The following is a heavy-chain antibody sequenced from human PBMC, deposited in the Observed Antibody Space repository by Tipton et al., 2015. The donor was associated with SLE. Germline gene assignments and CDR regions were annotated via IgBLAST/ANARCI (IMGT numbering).Heavy chain of an antibody. CDR3: ARFMISVGFDY. J-gene: IGHJ4*02. D-gene: IGHD3-16*01. CDR2: ISYSGST. Sequence: TLSLTCTLSGGSMNIGVLYWGWIRPHPGKGLEWIGYISYSGSTYYNPSLKSRITISVDTSQNQFSLKLSSVTAADTAVYYCARFMISVGFDYWGQGTLVTVSS. V-gene: IGHV4-31*03. CDR1: GGSMNIGVLY.